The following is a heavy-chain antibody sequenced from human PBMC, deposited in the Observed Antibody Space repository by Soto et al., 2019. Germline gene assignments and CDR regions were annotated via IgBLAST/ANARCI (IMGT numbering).Heavy chain of an antibody. V-gene: IGHV3-74*01. Sequence: PGGSLRLSCAASGFTFSSYWMHWVRQAPGKGLVWVSRINSDGSSTSYADSVKGRFTISRDNAKNTLYLQMNSLRAEDTAVYHCAREGYSGYDSLAYWGQGTLVTVSS. J-gene: IGHJ4*02. CDR3: AREGYSGYDSLAY. CDR2: INSDGSST. CDR1: GFTFSSYW. D-gene: IGHD5-12*01.